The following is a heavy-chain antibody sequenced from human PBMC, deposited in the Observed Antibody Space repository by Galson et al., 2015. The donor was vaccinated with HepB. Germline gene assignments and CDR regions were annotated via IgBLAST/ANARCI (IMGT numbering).Heavy chain of an antibody. J-gene: IGHJ3*02. CDR2: ISSNGGST. CDR3: ARLFGVGIVVVPAAIPFEDAFDI. D-gene: IGHD2-2*03. CDR1: GFTFSSYA. Sequence: SLRLSCAASGFTFSSYAMHWVRQAPGKGLEYVSAISSNGGSTYYANSVKGRFTISRDNSKNTLYLQMGSLRAEDMAVYYCARLFGVGIVVVPAAIPFEDAFDIWGQGTMVTVSS. V-gene: IGHV3-64*01.